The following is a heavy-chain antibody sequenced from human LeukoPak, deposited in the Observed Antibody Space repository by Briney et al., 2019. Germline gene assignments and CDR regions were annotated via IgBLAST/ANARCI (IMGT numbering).Heavy chain of an antibody. J-gene: IGHJ4*02. V-gene: IGHV4-30-2*01. CDR1: GGSISSGGYY. Sequence: SETLSLTCTVSGGSISSGGYYWSWIRQPPGKGLEWIGYIYHSGSTYYNPSLKSRVTISVDRSKNQFSLKLSSVTAADTAVYYCARSNFCGGDCYMGYWGQGTLVTVSS. CDR3: ARSNFCGGDCYMGY. CDR2: IYHSGST. D-gene: IGHD2-21*01.